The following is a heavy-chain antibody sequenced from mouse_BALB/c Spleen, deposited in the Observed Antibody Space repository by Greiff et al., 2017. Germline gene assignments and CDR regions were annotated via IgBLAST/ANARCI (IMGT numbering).Heavy chain of an antibody. J-gene: IGHJ4*01. D-gene: IGHD2-1*01. CDR2: INPYNDGT. CDR1: GYTFTSYV. CDR3: ASSGNYGGMDY. Sequence: EVQLQESGPELVKPGASVKMSCKASGYTFTSYVMHWVKQKPGQGLEWIGYINPYNDGTKYNEKFKGKATLTSDKSSSTAYMELSSLTSEDSAVYYCASSGNYGGMDYWGQGTSGTVSS. V-gene: IGHV1-14*01.